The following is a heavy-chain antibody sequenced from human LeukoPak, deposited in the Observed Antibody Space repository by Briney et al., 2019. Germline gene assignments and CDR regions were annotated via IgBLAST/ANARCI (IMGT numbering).Heavy chain of an antibody. Sequence: SETLSLTCTVSGASMRSGSYYWSWVRQPAGKGLEWIGRMYTSGSTNYNPSLKSRVTISLDTSKNQFSLQLSSVTAADTAVYYCARDRDYGDYDWDQGTLVIVSS. CDR2: MYTSGST. CDR1: GASMRSGSYY. J-gene: IGHJ4*02. D-gene: IGHD4-17*01. V-gene: IGHV4-61*02. CDR3: ARDRDYGDYD.